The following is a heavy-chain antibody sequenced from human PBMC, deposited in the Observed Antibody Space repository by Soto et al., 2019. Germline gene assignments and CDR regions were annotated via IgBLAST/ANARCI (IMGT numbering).Heavy chain of an antibody. V-gene: IGHV1-2*02. J-gene: IGHJ6*02. CDR1: GYTFTGYY. D-gene: IGHD2-2*01. CDR2: INPQTGGT. Sequence: KVSCKASGYTFTGYYIHWVREAPGQGLEWMGWINPQTGGTSYAQKFQGRVTLSRDTSINTAYLEVSRLRFDDAAVYFCARERYQVISDGMDVWGQGTTVTVSS. CDR3: ARERYQVISDGMDV.